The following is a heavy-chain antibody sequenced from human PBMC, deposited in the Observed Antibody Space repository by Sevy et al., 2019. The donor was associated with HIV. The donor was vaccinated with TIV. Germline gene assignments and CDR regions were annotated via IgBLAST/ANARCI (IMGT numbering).Heavy chain of an antibody. CDR1: GSILTELS. CDR3: ATCGSQPLLPRGIYNYYAMDV. CDR2: FDPEHGET. J-gene: IGHJ6*02. D-gene: IGHD5-12*01. Sequence: ASVKVSCKLSGSILTELSMHWVRQAAGKGLEWMGYFDPEHGETIYANSFQGRVTMTEDTSTDTAYMELSSLRSEDTAVYYCATCGSQPLLPRGIYNYYAMDVWGQGTTVTVSS. V-gene: IGHV1-24*01.